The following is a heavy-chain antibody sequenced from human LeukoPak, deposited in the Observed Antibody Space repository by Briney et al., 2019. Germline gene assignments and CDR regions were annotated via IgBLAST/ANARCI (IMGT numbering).Heavy chain of an antibody. CDR2: IRYDGSNK. D-gene: IGHD2-2*01. V-gene: IGHV3-30*02. CDR3: AKLIGLLPAVDY. J-gene: IGHJ4*02. Sequence: GGSLRLSCAASGFTFSSYGMHWVRQAPGKGLEWVAFIRYDGSNKYYADSVKGRFTISRDNSKNTLYLQMNSLRAEDTAVYYCAKLIGLLPAVDYWGQGTLVTVSS. CDR1: GFTFSSYG.